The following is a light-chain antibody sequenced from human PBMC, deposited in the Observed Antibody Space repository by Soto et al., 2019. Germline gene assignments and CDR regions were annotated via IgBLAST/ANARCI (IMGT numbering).Light chain of an antibody. J-gene: IGKJ1*01. CDR2: RTS. CDR1: QSVSSSY. CDR3: QQRSNWPRT. Sequence: EIVLTQSPGTLSLSPGERATLSCRASQSVSSSYLAWYQQKPGQAPRLLIYRTSNRATGIPDRFSGSGSGTDFTLTISSLEPEDFAVYYCQQRSNWPRTFGQGTKVEIK. V-gene: IGKV3D-20*02.